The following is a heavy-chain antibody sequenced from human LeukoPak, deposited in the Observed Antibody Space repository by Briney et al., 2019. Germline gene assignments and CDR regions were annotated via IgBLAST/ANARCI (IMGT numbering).Heavy chain of an antibody. CDR1: GYTFTGYY. D-gene: IGHD2-8*01. V-gene: IGHV1-2*02. J-gene: IGHJ4*02. Sequence: ASVTVSCKASGYTFTGYYMHWVRQAPGQGLEWMGWINPNSGGTNYAQKFQGRVTMTRDTSISTAYMELSRLRSDDTAVYYCARSAYINGYLFDYWGQGTLVTVSS. CDR2: INPNSGGT. CDR3: ARSAYINGYLFDY.